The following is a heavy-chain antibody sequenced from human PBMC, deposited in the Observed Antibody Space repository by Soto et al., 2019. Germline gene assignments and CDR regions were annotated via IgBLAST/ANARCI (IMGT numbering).Heavy chain of an antibody. CDR1: GFTFSSYA. D-gene: IGHD1-26*01. J-gene: IGHJ4*02. V-gene: IGHV3-23*01. CDR3: AKDFSSYSRSYGSFLDF. Sequence: QTGGSLRLSCAASGFTFSSYAMSWVRQAPGKGLEWVSAISGSGGSTYYADSVKGRFTISRDNSKNTLYLQMNSLRAEDTAVYYCAKDFSSYSRSYGSFLDFWGPATLVIVSS. CDR2: ISGSGGST.